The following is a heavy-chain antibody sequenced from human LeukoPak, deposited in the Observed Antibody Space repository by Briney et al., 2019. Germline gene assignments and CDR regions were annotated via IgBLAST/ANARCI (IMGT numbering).Heavy chain of an antibody. CDR2: IYYSGST. J-gene: IGHJ5*02. D-gene: IGHD2-15*01. CDR1: GGSISSSSYY. V-gene: IGHV4-39*07. CDR3: ARASGIVVVVAASTQMNNWFDP. Sequence: SETLSLTCTVSGGSISSSSYYWGWIRQPPGKGLEWIGSIYYSGSTYYNPALKRRVTISVDTAKNQFSLKLCSVTAADTAVYYCARASGIVVVVAASTQMNNWFDPWGQGTLVTVSS.